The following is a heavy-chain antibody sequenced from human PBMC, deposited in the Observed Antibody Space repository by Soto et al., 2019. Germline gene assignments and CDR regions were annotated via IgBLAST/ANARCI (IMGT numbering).Heavy chain of an antibody. CDR3: STIDSSTSSLDDYYYGMDV. D-gene: IGHD2-2*01. Sequence: PGGSLRLSCAASGFTFSSYSMNWVRQAPGKGLVWVSRINSDGSSTSYADSVKGRFTISRDNAKNTLYLQMNSLRAEDTAVYYCSTIDSSTSSLDDYYYGMDVWGQGTTVTVSS. J-gene: IGHJ6*02. CDR2: INSDGSST. V-gene: IGHV3-74*01. CDR1: GFTFSSYS.